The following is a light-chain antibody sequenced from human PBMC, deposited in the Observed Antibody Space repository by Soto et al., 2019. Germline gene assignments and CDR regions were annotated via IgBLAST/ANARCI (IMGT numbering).Light chain of an antibody. CDR3: QQSHSLPIT. CDR1: QDISNY. V-gene: IGKV1-33*01. CDR2: DAS. J-gene: IGKJ5*01. Sequence: DIQMTQSPSSLSASVGDRVTITCRASQDISNYLNWYQKRPGKAPKLLIYDASNLERGVPSRFSRTRSGTPFTFAITSLQPEDVATYYCQQSHSLPITFGQGTRLEI.